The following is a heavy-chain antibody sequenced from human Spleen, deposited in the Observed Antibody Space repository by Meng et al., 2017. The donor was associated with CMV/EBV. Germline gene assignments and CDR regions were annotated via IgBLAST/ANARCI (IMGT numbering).Heavy chain of an antibody. J-gene: IGHJ4*02. CDR3: ARGGRSGSYYY. D-gene: IGHD1-26*01. CDR2: ISAYNGNT. CDR1: GYTFTRYG. V-gene: IGHV1-18*01. Sequence: SCKTSGYTFTRYGTNWVRQAPGQGLEWMGWISAYNGNTNYAQNLQGRVTMTTDTSTSTAYMELRSLRSDDTAVYYCARGGRSGSYYYWGQGTLVTVSS.